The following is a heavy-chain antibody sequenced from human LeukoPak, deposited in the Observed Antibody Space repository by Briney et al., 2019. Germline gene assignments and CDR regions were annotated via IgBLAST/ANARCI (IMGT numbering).Heavy chain of an antibody. CDR1: GFTFSSYS. J-gene: IGHJ4*02. D-gene: IGHD3-10*01. CDR2: ITSSSSYI. Sequence: GGSLRLSCAASGFTFSSYSMNWVRQAPGKGLEWVSSITSSSSYIYYADSVKGRFTISRDNAKNSLYLQMSSLRAEDTAIYYCANVRVLRGVIIGVFDYWGQGTLVTVSS. V-gene: IGHV3-21*04. CDR3: ANVRVLRGVIIGVFDY.